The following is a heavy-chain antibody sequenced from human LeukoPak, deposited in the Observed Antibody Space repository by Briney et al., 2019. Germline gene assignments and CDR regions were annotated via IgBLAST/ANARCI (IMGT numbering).Heavy chain of an antibody. CDR3: AREHYGGNVNAFDI. D-gene: IGHD4-23*01. J-gene: IGHJ3*02. Sequence: ASVKVSCKASGGTYNSYAISWVRQAPGQGLEWMGWMNPNSGNTGYAQKFQGRVTMTRNTSISTAYMELSSLRSEDTAVYYCAREHYGGNVNAFDIWGQGTMVTVSS. CDR1: GGTYNSYA. V-gene: IGHV1-8*02. CDR2: MNPNSGNT.